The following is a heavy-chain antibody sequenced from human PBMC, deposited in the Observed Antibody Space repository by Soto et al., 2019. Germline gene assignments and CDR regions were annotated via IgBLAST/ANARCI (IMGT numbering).Heavy chain of an antibody. CDR3: ARGLGERRYSYGFDF. V-gene: IGHV3-48*02. Sequence: GGSLRLSCAASGFTFSSYSMNWVRQAPGKGLEWVSYIGTNTSSSAIYYADSVKGRFTISRDNAKNLLYLQMNILRDEDTAVYYCARGLGERRYSYGFDFWGQGTLVTVSS. D-gene: IGHD5-18*01. J-gene: IGHJ4*02. CDR1: GFTFSSYS. CDR2: IGTNTSSSAI.